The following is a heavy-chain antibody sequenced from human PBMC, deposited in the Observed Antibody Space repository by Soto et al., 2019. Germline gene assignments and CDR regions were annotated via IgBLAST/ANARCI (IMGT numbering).Heavy chain of an antibody. CDR2: VFYGGT. Sequence: LSLTCSVSGRSMSSNYWSWIRQSPGKGLEWLGYVFYGGTDYNPSLGGRVSMSVETSKSQFSLKLTSVTVADTAVYYCASYRGALYFESWGPGILVTVSS. D-gene: IGHD3-16*01. CDR1: GRSMSSNY. CDR3: ASYRGALYFES. J-gene: IGHJ4*02. V-gene: IGHV4-59*01.